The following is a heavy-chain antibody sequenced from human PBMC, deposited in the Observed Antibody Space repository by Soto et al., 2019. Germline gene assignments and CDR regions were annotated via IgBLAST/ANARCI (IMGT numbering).Heavy chain of an antibody. CDR1: GYTFTNYG. CDR3: DPHTLDTGMPSGY. CDR2: IGGYKGNT. D-gene: IGHD5-18*01. J-gene: IGHJ4*02. Sequence: QVQLVQSGAEVREPGASVKVSCKASGYTFTNYGVSWVRQAPGQGLEWMGWIGGYKGNTNYAQKLQGRVTLTTDTTTSADYMELGELSSDDTAVDYYDPHTLDTGMPSGYWRQGTLVTVSS. V-gene: IGHV1-18*01.